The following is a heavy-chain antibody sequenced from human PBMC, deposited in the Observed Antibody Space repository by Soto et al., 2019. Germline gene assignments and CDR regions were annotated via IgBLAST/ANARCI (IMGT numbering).Heavy chain of an antibody. Sequence: QVQLVESGGGVVQPGRSLRLSCAASGFTFNNYGMHWVRQAPGKGLEWVAAISNDGRDKYHGDSVKGRLTISRDNSKNTVYLQMNSLRADDTAVYYCAKDQGIAASHGIDWGQGTMVTVSS. CDR3: AKDQGIAASHGID. J-gene: IGHJ3*01. CDR1: GFTFNNYG. D-gene: IGHD6-13*01. V-gene: IGHV3-30*18. CDR2: ISNDGRDK.